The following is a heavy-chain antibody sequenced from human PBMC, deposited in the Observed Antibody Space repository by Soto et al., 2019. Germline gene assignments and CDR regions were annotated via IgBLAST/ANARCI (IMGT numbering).Heavy chain of an antibody. Sequence: SGPTLVNPTETLTLTCTVSGFSLSNARMGVSWIRQPPGKALEWLAHIFSNDEKSYSTSLKSRLTISKDTSKSQVVLTMTNMDPVDTATYYCARTSYYDILTGYYKAPYYFDYWGQGTLVTVSS. CDR1: GFSLSNARMG. V-gene: IGHV2-26*01. D-gene: IGHD3-9*01. J-gene: IGHJ4*02. CDR2: IFSNDEK. CDR3: ARTSYYDILTGYYKAPYYFDY.